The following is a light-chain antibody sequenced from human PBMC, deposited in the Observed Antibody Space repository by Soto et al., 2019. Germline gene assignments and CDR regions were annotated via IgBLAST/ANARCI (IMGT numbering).Light chain of an antibody. Sequence: EIVMTQSPATLSLSPGERATLSCRTSQSVSSSYLSWYQQKPGQAPRLLIYGASTRATGIPARFSGSGSGTDFTLTISRLQPEDFAVYYGQQDYNLPLTFGQGTKVEIK. CDR1: QSVSSSY. CDR2: GAS. CDR3: QQDYNLPLT. V-gene: IGKV3D-7*01. J-gene: IGKJ1*01.